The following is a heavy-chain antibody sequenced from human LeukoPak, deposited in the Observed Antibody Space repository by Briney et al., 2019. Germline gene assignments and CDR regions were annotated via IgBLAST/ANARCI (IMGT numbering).Heavy chain of an antibody. J-gene: IGHJ4*02. CDR2: ISGGGDAT. Sequence: PGGSLRLSCAASDFSFITYAMSWVRQAPGKGLEWVSTISGGGDATYYADSVKGRFTISRDNSKNTLYLQMNSLRAEDTAVYYCAKGPVDYDILTGYHDWGQGTLVTVSS. CDR3: AKGPVDYDILTGYHD. D-gene: IGHD3-9*01. V-gene: IGHV3-23*01. CDR1: DFSFITYA.